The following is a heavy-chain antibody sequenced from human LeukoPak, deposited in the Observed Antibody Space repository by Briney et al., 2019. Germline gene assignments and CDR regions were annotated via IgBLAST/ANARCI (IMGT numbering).Heavy chain of an antibody. J-gene: IGHJ4*02. CDR1: GFTLSTSA. CDR2: INNVGSHI. CDR3: ARDPTHYLRYGYFDY. Sequence: GGSLRLSCTTSGFTLSTSAMNWVRQAPGKGLEWVSSINNVGSHIYYADSVRGRFIISRDNAKNSFFLQMSNLRAEDTAVYYCARDPTHYLRYGYFDYWGQGTLVTVSS. D-gene: IGHD3-9*01. V-gene: IGHV3-21*01.